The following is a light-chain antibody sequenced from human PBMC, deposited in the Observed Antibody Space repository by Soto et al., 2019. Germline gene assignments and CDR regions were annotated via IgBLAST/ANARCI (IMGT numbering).Light chain of an antibody. V-gene: IGLV1-51*01. CDR1: SSNIGNNY. Sequence: QSVLTQPPSVSAAPGQKVTISCSGSSSNIGNNYVSWYQQLPGTAPKLLIYDNNKRPSGIPGRFSGSKSGTSATLGITGLQTGDEADYYCGTWDSSLSALFGGGTKVTVL. CDR3: GTWDSSLSAL. CDR2: DNN. J-gene: IGLJ2*01.